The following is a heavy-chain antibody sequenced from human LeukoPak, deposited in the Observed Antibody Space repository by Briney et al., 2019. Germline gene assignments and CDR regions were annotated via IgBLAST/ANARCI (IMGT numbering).Heavy chain of an antibody. D-gene: IGHD3-9*01. CDR1: GFTFSSYS. J-gene: IGHJ4*02. V-gene: IGHV3-21*01. Sequence: GGSLRLSCAASGFTFSSYSMNWVRQAPGKGLEWVSSISSSSSYIYYADSVKGRFTISRDNAKNSLYLQMNRLRAEDTAVYYCARGPYDILTGYSMYYFDYWGQGTLVTVSS. CDR2: ISSSSSYI. CDR3: ARGPYDILTGYSMYYFDY.